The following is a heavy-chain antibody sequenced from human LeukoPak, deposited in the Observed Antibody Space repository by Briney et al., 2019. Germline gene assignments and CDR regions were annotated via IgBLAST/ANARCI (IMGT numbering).Heavy chain of an antibody. V-gene: IGHV1-2*06. CDR1: GYTFTDYY. Sequence: ASVKVSCTASGYTFTDYYLHWVRQAPGQGFEWMGRINPNTGGTNYAPAFEGRVTMTTDTSISTASLELSSLRSDDTAIYFCARVWSYDTSHYFNSPDYYFDLWGQGTLVIVSS. D-gene: IGHD3-22*01. CDR3: ARVWSYDTSHYFNSPDYYFDL. J-gene: IGHJ4*02. CDR2: INPNTGGT.